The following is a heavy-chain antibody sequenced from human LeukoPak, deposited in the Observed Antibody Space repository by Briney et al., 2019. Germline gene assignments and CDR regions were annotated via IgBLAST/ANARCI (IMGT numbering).Heavy chain of an antibody. CDR1: GGTFSSYA. J-gene: IGHJ5*02. V-gene: IGHV1-69*13. CDR3: ARAAQPSLGELSFRNWFDP. Sequence: GASVKVSCKASGGTFSSYAISWVRQAPGQGLEWMGGIIPIFGTANYTQKFQGRVTITADESTSTAYMELSSLRSEDTAVYYCARAAQPSLGELSFRNWFDPWGQGTLVTVSS. CDR2: IIPIFGTA. D-gene: IGHD3-16*02.